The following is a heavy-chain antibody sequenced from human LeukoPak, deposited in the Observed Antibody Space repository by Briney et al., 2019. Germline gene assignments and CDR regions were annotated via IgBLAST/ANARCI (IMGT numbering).Heavy chain of an antibody. J-gene: IGHJ4*02. V-gene: IGHV4-34*01. CDR3: ARGSGSYRG. Sequence: PSETLSLTCAVYGGSFSGYYWSWIRQPPGKGLEWIGEINHSGSTNYNPSLKSRVTISVDTSKNQFSLKLSSVTAADTAVYYCARGSGSYRGWGQGTLVTVSS. D-gene: IGHD1-26*01. CDR2: INHSGST. CDR1: GGSFSGYY.